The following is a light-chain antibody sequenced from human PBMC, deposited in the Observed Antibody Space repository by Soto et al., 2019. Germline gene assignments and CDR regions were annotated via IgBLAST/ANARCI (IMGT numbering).Light chain of an antibody. CDR1: QSLLDSDAGNTY. CDR3: MQRIEFPLT. Sequence: IAMTQTPLSLPVTPGEPASISCRSSQSLLDSDAGNTYVDWYLQKPGQSPQLLIYTVSYRASGGADRCSGSWSGTDITLKISRVEAEDVGVDYCMQRIEFPLTVDGGTKVEIK. CDR2: TVS. V-gene: IGKV2-40*01. J-gene: IGKJ4*01.